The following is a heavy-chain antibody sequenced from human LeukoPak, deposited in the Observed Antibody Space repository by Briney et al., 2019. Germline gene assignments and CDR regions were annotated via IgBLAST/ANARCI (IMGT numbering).Heavy chain of an antibody. V-gene: IGHV3-21*01. CDR1: GASVSSSS. CDR3: ARDLRWATSYFDY. Sequence: ETLSLTCTVSGASVSSSSYYWEWIRQPPGKGLEWVSSISSSSSYIYYADSVKGRFTISRDNAKNSLYLQMNSLRAEDTCVYYCARDLRWATSYFDYWGQGTLVTVSS. CDR2: ISSSSSYI. J-gene: IGHJ4*02. D-gene: IGHD5-24*01.